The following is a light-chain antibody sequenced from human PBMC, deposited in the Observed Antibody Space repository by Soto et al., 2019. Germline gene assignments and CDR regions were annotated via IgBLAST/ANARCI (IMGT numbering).Light chain of an antibody. V-gene: IGKV3-11*01. Sequence: EIVLTQSPATLSLYTGERATLSCRASQSVSWYLAWYQQKPGQAPRLLIYGASNRATGIPARFSGSGSGTDFTLTISSLEPEDFAVYYCQQRSNWPSITFGQGTRLEI. CDR3: QQRSNWPSIT. J-gene: IGKJ5*01. CDR2: GAS. CDR1: QSVSWY.